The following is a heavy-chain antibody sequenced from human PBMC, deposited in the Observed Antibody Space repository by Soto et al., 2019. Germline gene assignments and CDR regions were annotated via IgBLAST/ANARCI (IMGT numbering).Heavy chain of an antibody. J-gene: IGHJ6*01. D-gene: IGHD1-26*01. CDR1: GYTFTSYG. Sequence: QVQLVQSGAEVKKPGASVKVSCKASGYTFTSYGISWVRQAPGQGREWMGWTSAYNGNTNYAQKLRGRVTMTTDTSTSTAYMELRSLRSDDTAVYYCAREGAGGGYYYYCMDVWGQGTTVTVSS. V-gene: IGHV1-18*01. CDR2: TSAYNGNT. CDR3: AREGAGGGYYYYCMDV.